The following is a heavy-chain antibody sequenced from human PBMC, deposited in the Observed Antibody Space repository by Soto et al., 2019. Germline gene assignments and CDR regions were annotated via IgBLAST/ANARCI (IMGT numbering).Heavy chain of an antibody. CDR3: ARDWGAVAYYYFDN. CDR1: RFTFSSYC. V-gene: IGHV3-23*01. D-gene: IGHD6-19*01. Sequence: GGSLRLWWAPSRFTFSSYCMRWVRQSPGTGLGXVSAISGSGGSTYYADSIRGRFTISRDASKNTLYLQMNRLRAEEKAVYYCARDWGAVAYYYFDNWGQGTPVTVSS. CDR2: ISGSGGST. J-gene: IGHJ4*02.